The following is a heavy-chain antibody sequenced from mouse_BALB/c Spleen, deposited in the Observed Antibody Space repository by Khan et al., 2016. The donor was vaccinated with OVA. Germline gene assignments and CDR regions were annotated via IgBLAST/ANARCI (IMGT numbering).Heavy chain of an antibody. D-gene: IGHD1-1*01. CDR1: GYSITSDYA. CDR3: ARSVTITTVVATDFDY. V-gene: IGHV3-2*02. J-gene: IGHJ2*01. Sequence: EVQLQESGPSLVKPSQSLSLTCTVTGYSITSDYAWNWIRQFPGNKLEWMGYISYSGRTSYNPSLKSRISIPRDTSKNQFFLQLNSVTTEDTATYYCARSVTITTVVATDFDYWGQGTTLTVSS. CDR2: ISYSGRT.